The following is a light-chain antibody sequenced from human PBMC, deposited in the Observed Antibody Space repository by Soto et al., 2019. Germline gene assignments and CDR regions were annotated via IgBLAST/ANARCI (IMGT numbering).Light chain of an antibody. J-gene: IGKJ1*01. CDR2: GAS. V-gene: IGKV3-15*01. CDR1: QSVSSN. Sequence: EILMTQSPATLSVSPGERATLSCRARQSVSSNLAWYQQKPGQAPRLLIYGASTRATGIPARFSGSGSGTEFTLTISSLQSEDFAAYYCQQYNNWPPRTFGQGTKVDI. CDR3: QQYNNWPPRT.